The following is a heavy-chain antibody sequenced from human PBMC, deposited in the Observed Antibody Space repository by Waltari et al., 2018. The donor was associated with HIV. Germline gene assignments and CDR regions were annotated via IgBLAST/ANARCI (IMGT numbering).Heavy chain of an antibody. Sequence: QVQLLHSGPEVRKPGASVKVSCRASGYNFTGYYMPWVRQAPGQGLEWRGVINPNSGNTPFAQKFKGRVTLPRVTSIRTAYLEMRRLKADDTAIYYCARDGVGDAAFDYWGQGTLVTVS. CDR2: INPNSGNT. V-gene: IGHV1-2*02. CDR3: ARDGVGDAAFDY. D-gene: IGHD1-26*01. J-gene: IGHJ4*02. CDR1: GYNFTGYY.